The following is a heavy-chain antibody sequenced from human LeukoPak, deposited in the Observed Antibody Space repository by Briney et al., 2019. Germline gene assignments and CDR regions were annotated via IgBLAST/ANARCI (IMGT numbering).Heavy chain of an antibody. Sequence: PSETLSLTCAVYGGSFSGYYWSWIRQPPWKGLEWIGSIYYSGSTYYNPSLKSRVTISVDTSKNQFSLKLSSVTAADTAVYYCARLKAVAVPYFDYWGQGTLVTVSS. CDR1: GGSFSGYY. CDR3: ARLKAVAVPYFDY. CDR2: IYYSGST. D-gene: IGHD6-19*01. V-gene: IGHV4-34*01. J-gene: IGHJ4*02.